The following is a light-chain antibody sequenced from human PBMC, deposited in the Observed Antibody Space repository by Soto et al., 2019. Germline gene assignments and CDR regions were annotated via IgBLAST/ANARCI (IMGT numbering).Light chain of an antibody. CDR2: VAS. CDR1: QGISSY. J-gene: IGKJ5*01. Sequence: DIQLTQSPSFLSASVGDRVTITCRASQGISSYLAWYQQKPGKAPKLLIYVASTLQSGGPSRFSGSGSGTEFTLTISSLQPEDVATYDCQQLNSYPITFGQGTRLEIK. CDR3: QQLNSYPIT. V-gene: IGKV1-9*01.